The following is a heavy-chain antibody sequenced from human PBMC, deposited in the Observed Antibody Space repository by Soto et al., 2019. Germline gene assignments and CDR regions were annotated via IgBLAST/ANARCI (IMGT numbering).Heavy chain of an antibody. D-gene: IGHD6-19*01. CDR3: AKRIAVAGIYSYGMAL. Sequence: QVQLVESGGGVVQPGRSLRLSCAASGFTFSNYVMHWVRQAPGKGLEWVAVISYDGSNKYYADSVKGRFTISRDNSKNTLYLQMSSLRPEDTAIYYCAKRIAVAGIYSYGMALWGQGTTVTVSS. CDR2: ISYDGSNK. CDR1: GFTFSNYV. J-gene: IGHJ6*02. V-gene: IGHV3-30*18.